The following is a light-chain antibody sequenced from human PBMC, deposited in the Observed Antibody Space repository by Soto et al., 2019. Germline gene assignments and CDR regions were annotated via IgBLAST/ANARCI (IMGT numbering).Light chain of an antibody. Sequence: QSVLTQPPSASGSPGQSVTISCTGTSSDVAGYNYVSWYQQHPGKAPKLIIYEVTKRPSGVPDRFSGSKSGNTASLTVSGLQAEDEADYYCISYAGSSTLGVFGTGTKV. CDR3: ISYAGSSTLGV. V-gene: IGLV2-8*01. J-gene: IGLJ1*01. CDR2: EVT. CDR1: SSDVAGYNY.